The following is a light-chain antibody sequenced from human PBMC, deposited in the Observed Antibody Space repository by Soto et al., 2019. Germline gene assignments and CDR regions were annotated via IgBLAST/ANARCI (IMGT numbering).Light chain of an antibody. J-gene: IGKJ1*01. CDR3: QPYDASPT. V-gene: IGKV3-20*01. CDR1: QSINNNY. Sequence: EIVLTQSPGTLSLSAGERATLSCRASQSINNNYLAWYQQKPGQAPTVLIYGASSRAPGIPDRFSGSWSGTDFTLTISRLEPEDFAVYYCQPYDASPTFGQGTKVEIK. CDR2: GAS.